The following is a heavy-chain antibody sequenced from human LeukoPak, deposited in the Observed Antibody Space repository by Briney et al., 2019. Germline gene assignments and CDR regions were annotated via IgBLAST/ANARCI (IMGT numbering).Heavy chain of an antibody. D-gene: IGHD3-22*01. CDR1: GFTFSSYS. Sequence: GGSLRLSCAASGFTFSSYSMNWVRQAPGKGLEWVSSISSSSSYIYYADSVKGRFTISRDNAKNSLYLQMNSLRAEDTAVYYCASVGGYYDSSGYYVSDYWGQGTLVTVSS. V-gene: IGHV3-21*01. J-gene: IGHJ4*02. CDR2: ISSSSSYI. CDR3: ASVGGYYDSSGYYVSDY.